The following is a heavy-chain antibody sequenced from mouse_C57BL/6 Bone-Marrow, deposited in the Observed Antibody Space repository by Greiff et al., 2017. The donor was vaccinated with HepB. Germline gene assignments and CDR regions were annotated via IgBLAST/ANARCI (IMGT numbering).Heavy chain of an antibody. CDR2: IRNKANGYTT. D-gene: IGHD2-3*01. CDR1: GFTFTDYY. CDR3: ARGWLLLHFDC. V-gene: IGHV7-3*01. J-gene: IGHJ2*01. Sequence: EVQLVESGGGLVQPGGSLSLSCAASGFTFTDYYMSWVRQPPGKALEWLGFIRNKANGYTTEYSASVKGRFTSSTDNSQTILYLQMNALRAEDRATYYGARGWLLLHFDCWGHGTTLTVAS.